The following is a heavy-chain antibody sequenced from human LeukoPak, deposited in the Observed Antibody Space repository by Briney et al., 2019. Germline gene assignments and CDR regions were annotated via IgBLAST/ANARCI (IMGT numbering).Heavy chain of an antibody. CDR2: IIPIFGTA. V-gene: IGHV1-69*05. CDR1: GGTFSSYA. D-gene: IGHD5-24*01. CDR3: AWEEMATTFDY. J-gene: IGHJ4*02. Sequence: SVKVSCKASGGTFSSYAISWVRQAPGQGLEWMGGIIPIFGTANYAQKFQGRVTITTDESTSTAYMELSGLRSEDTAVYYCAWEEMATTFDYWGQGTLVTVSS.